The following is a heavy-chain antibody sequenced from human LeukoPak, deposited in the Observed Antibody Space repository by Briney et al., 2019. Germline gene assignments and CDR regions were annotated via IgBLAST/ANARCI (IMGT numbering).Heavy chain of an antibody. CDR2: IKQDGSDK. J-gene: IGHJ4*02. CDR3: ATQTYALFDY. D-gene: IGHD2-2*01. CDR1: GFTFSSHW. Sequence: GGSLRLSCVASGFTFSSHWMGWVRQAPGKGLEWVGNIKQDGSDKYHADSVKGRFTISRDNAKNSLYLQMSSLRAEDMAVYYCATQTYALFDYWGQGTLVTVSS. V-gene: IGHV3-7*03.